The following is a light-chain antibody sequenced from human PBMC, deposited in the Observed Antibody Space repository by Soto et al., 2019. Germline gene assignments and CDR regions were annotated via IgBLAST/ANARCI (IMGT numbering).Light chain of an antibody. J-gene: IGKJ5*01. V-gene: IGKV1-39*01. CDR1: QSISRY. CDR2: AAS. Sequence: DIQMTQSPASLSASVGDRVTITCRASQSISRYLNWYLQRPGKAPELLIYAASNLHDGVPSRFSGSGSGTEFTLTISSLQPEDFAVYYFQQTHSTPASTFGQGT. CDR3: QQTHSTPAST.